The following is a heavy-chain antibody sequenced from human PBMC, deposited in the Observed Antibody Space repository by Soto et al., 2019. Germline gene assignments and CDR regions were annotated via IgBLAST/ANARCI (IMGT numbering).Heavy chain of an antibody. CDR3: ATGPRPTHVDY. CDR1: GYSISSSNW. V-gene: IGHV4-28*03. CDR2: IYYSGST. D-gene: IGHD2-15*01. J-gene: IGHJ4*02. Sequence: SETLSLTCAVSGYSISSSNWWGWIRQPPGKGLEWIGYIYYSGSTYYNPSLKSRVTMSVDTSKNQFSLKLSSVTAVDTAVYYCATGPRPTHVDYWGQGTLVTVSS.